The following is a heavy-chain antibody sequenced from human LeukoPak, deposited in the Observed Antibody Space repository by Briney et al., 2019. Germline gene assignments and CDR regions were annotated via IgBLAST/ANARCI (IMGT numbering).Heavy chain of an antibody. Sequence: SETLSLTCGVSGEPFSGYYWSWIRQPPGKGLEWIGDISESGSTNYNPSLKNRVTISVDPSKNQFSLKLTSMTAADTAVYFCVRGRTDYYYYMDVWGKGTTVTVSS. CDR2: ISESGST. J-gene: IGHJ6*03. CDR1: GEPFSGYY. CDR3: VRGRTDYYYYMDV. V-gene: IGHV4-34*01.